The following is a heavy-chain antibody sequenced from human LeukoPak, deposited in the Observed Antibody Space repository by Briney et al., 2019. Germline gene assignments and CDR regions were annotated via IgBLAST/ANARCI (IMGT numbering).Heavy chain of an antibody. CDR1: GFSFSSYD. D-gene: IGHD2-15*01. CDR3: AKVPAEEVVVAATGIDP. CDR2: ISYDGSNK. Sequence: GGSLRLSCAASGFSFSSYDMHWVRQAPGKGLEWVAVISYDGSNKYYADSVKGRFTISRDNSKNTLYLQTNSLRAEDTAVYYCAKVPAEEVVVAATGIDPWGQGTLVTVSS. J-gene: IGHJ5*02. V-gene: IGHV3-30*18.